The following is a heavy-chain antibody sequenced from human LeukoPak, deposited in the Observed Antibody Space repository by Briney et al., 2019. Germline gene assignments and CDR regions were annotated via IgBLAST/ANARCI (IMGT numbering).Heavy chain of an antibody. Sequence: GESLKISCKGSGYRFTSYWIGWVRQMPGKGLEWMGIIYPGDSDTRYSPSFQDQVTISADKSISTAYLQWSSLKASDTAMYYCARQMSLAVAGRRGAFDIWGQGTMVTVSS. CDR1: GYRFTSYW. CDR2: IYPGDSDT. V-gene: IGHV5-51*01. D-gene: IGHD6-19*01. CDR3: ARQMSLAVAGRRGAFDI. J-gene: IGHJ3*02.